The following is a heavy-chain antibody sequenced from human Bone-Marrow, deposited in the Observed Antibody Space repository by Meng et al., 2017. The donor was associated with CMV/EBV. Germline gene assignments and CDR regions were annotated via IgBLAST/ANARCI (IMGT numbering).Heavy chain of an antibody. CDR3: ARHWAKSSPPTEKYYYYYGMDV. J-gene: IGHJ6*02. Sequence: ASVKVSCKASGYTFTGNYMHWVRQAPGQGLEWMGWINPNSGGTNYAQKFQGRGTMTRDTSISTAYMELSKMRSDETVVDYCARHWAKSSPPTEKYYYYYGMDVWGQGTTVTVSS. CDR2: INPNSGGT. D-gene: IGHD6-19*01. V-gene: IGHV1-2*02. CDR1: GYTFTGNY.